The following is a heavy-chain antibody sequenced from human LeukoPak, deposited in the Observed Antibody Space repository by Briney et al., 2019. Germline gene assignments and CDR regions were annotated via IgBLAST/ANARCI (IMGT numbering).Heavy chain of an antibody. D-gene: IGHD5-18*01. CDR2: ISGSGGST. V-gene: IGHV3-23*01. Sequence: GGSLRLSCAASGFTFDDYAMHWVRQAPGKGLEWASAISGSGGSTYYADSVKGRFTISRDNSKNTLYLQMNSLRAEDTAVYYCAKIQLWPYYFDYWGQGTLVTVSS. CDR3: AKIQLWPYYFDY. CDR1: GFTFDDYA. J-gene: IGHJ4*02.